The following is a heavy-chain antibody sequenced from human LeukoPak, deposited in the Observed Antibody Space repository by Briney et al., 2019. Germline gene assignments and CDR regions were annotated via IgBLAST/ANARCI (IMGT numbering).Heavy chain of an antibody. CDR3: ARDKEWELLDAFDI. J-gene: IGHJ3*02. CDR1: GFTFSSYW. D-gene: IGHD1-26*01. V-gene: IGHV3-7*01. CDR2: IKQDGSEK. Sequence: GGSLRLSCAASGFTFSSYWMGWVRQAPGKGLEWVANIKQDGSEKYYVDSVKGRFTISRDNAKNSLYLQMNSLRAEDTAVYYCARDKEWELLDAFDIWGQGTMVTVSS.